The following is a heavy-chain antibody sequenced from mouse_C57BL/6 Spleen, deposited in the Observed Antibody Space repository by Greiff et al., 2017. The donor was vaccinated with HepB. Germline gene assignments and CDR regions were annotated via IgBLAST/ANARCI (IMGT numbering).Heavy chain of an antibody. J-gene: IGHJ4*01. D-gene: IGHD1-1*01. Sequence: EVKLVESEGGLVQPGSSMKLSCTASGFTFSDYYMAWVRQVPEKGLEWVANINYDGSSTYYLDSLKSRFIISRDNAKNILYLQMSSLKSEDTATYYCARDNGPNAMDYWGQGTSVTVSS. CDR1: GFTFSDYY. V-gene: IGHV5-16*01. CDR3: ARDNGPNAMDY. CDR2: INYDGSST.